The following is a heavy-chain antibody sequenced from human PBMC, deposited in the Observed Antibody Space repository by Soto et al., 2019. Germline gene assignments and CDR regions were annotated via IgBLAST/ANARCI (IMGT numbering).Heavy chain of an antibody. CDR1: GGTFSSYA. Sequence: SVKVSCKASGGTFSSYAISWVRQAPGQGLEWMGGIIPIFGTANYAQKFQGRVTITADKSTSTAYMELSSLRSEDTAVYYCARGLQGIVVVTASSGTATNWFDPWGQGTLVTVYS. J-gene: IGHJ5*02. D-gene: IGHD2-2*01. CDR3: ARGLQGIVVVTASSGTATNWFDP. V-gene: IGHV1-69*06. CDR2: IIPIFGTA.